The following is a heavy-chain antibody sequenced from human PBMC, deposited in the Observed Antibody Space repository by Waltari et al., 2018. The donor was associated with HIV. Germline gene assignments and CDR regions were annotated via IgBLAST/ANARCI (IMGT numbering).Heavy chain of an antibody. CDR1: GFTFSSYA. J-gene: IGHJ4*02. CDR3: AREFDDSSGYYFDY. Sequence: QVQLVESGGGVVQPGRSLRLSCAASGFTFSSYAMHWVRQAPGKGLEWVAVISYDGSNKYYADSVKGRFTISRDNSKNTLYLQMNSLRAEDTAVYYCAREFDDSSGYYFDYWGQGTLVTVSS. D-gene: IGHD3-22*01. V-gene: IGHV3-30*01. CDR2: ISYDGSNK.